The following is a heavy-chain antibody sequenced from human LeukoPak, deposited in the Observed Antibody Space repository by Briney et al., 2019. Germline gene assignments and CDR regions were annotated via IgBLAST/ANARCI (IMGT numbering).Heavy chain of an antibody. D-gene: IGHD3-22*01. V-gene: IGHV3-21*01. CDR3: AKDTYYFESIGSPRPALNDN. J-gene: IGHJ4*02. CDR2: ITSTSHL. CDR1: GLTFAINT. Sequence: GGSLRLSYAASGLTFAINTMNGVRQAAGKWLEWVSSITSTSHLYYADSVRGRFTVSRDNAKNSLYLQMNSQRAEDTAVYYCAKDTYYFESIGSPRPALNDNWGQGTLVTVSS.